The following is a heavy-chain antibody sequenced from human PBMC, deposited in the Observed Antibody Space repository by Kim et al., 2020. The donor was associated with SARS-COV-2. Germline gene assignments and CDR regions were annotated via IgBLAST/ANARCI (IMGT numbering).Heavy chain of an antibody. Sequence: GGSLRLSCVASGFTFSSYAMSWVRQAPGKGLECISSFSDTGDTTYYADSVKGRFTISRDNSKNTLYLRMNTLRADDTAVYYCARVRVAASGSYSHWFDPWGQGTLVTVSS. V-gene: IGHV3-23*01. CDR2: FSDTGDTT. CDR3: ARVRVAASGSYSHWFDP. D-gene: IGHD3-10*01. CDR1: GFTFSSYA. J-gene: IGHJ5*02.